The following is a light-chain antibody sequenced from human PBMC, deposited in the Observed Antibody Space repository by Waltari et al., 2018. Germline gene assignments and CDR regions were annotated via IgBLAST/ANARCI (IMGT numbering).Light chain of an antibody. CDR2: DVS. Sequence: QSALTQPAAVSGSPGQSVTTSCTGASGDIGRYVIVSWYQQHPGNAPKLVISDVSKRPSGVSDRFSGSKSGDTASLTISGLQFEDEADYYCCSYAGNYVWVFGGGTRLTVL. CDR3: CSYAGNYVWV. J-gene: IGLJ3*02. V-gene: IGLV2-23*02. CDR1: SGDIGRYVI.